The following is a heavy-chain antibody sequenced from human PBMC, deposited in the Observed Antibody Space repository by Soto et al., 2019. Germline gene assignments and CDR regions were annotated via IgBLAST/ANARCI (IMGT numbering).Heavy chain of an antibody. J-gene: IGHJ6*02. CDR2: ISSSSSYI. CDR1: GFTFSSYS. V-gene: IGHV3-21*01. D-gene: IGHD3-9*01. Sequence: EVQLVESGGGLVKPGGSLRLSCAASGFTFSSYSMNWVRQAPGKGLEWVSSISSSSSYIYYADSVKGRFTISRDNAKNSLYLQMNSLRAEDTAVYYCARDYEGEIDILTGYYNVDYYYGMDVWGQGTTVTVSS. CDR3: ARDYEGEIDILTGYYNVDYYYGMDV.